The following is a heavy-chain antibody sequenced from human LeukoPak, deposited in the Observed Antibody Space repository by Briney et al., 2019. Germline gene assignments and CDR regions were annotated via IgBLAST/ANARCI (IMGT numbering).Heavy chain of an antibody. Sequence: GASVKVSCKASGYTFTGYYMHWVRQAPGQGLEWMGWINPNSGGTNYAQKFQGRVTMTEDTSTDTAYMELSSLRSEDTAVYYCATVPYYYDSSGYDYWGQGTLVTVSS. CDR2: INPNSGGT. CDR1: GYTFTGYY. V-gene: IGHV1-2*02. J-gene: IGHJ4*02. CDR3: ATVPYYYDSSGYDY. D-gene: IGHD3-22*01.